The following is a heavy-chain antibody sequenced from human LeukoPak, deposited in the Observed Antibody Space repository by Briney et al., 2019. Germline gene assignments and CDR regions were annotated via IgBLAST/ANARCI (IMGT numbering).Heavy chain of an antibody. CDR1: GFSFSSDG. CDR2: ILGGAGST. CDR3: AKDRCSNGVGCYYYYMDV. Sequence: GGTLRLSCAASGFSFSSDGMSWVRQAPGKGLEWVSGILGGAGSTYYADSVKGRFTISRDNSKNTMYLQMNSLRAEDTAVYYCAKDRCSNGVGCYYYYMDVWGKGTTVTISS. J-gene: IGHJ6*03. V-gene: IGHV3-23*01. D-gene: IGHD2-8*01.